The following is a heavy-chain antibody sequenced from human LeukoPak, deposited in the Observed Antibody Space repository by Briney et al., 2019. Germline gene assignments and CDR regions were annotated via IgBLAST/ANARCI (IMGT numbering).Heavy chain of an antibody. CDR1: GGSISSSSYY. CDR2: IYYSGST. CDR3: AREGYSGYASFDY. Sequence: SETLSLTCTVSGGSISSSSYYWGWIRQPPGKGLEWIGSIYYSGSTYYNPSLKSRVTISVDTSKNQFSLKLSSVTAADTAVYYCAREGYSGYASFDYWGQGTLVTVSS. V-gene: IGHV4-39*07. D-gene: IGHD5-12*01. J-gene: IGHJ4*02.